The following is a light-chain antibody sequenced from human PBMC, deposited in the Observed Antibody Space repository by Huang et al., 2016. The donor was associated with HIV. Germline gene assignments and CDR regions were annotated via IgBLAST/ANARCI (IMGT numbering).Light chain of an antibody. CDR1: QNIDGY. CDR2: GAS. J-gene: IGKJ5*01. V-gene: IGKV1-39*01. CDR3: QQSYSTLIT. Sequence: IQMTQSPSSLSASVGDRVTITCRDKQNIDGYLNWYQQKPGKAPRLLISGASTLHTGFPPRFSGSGSGTDYTLIINNLQPDDFATYFCQQSYSTLITFGQGSRLDTK.